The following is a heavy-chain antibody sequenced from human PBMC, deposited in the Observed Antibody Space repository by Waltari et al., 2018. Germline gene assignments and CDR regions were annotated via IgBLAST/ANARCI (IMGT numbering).Heavy chain of an antibody. CDR3: ARGNAFDF. CDR2: IYHSGST. V-gene: IGHV4-59*01. Sequence: QVQLQASGPGLVKPSETLSLTCTVSGDSITSYYWNWIRQPPGKGLEWIAYIYHSGSTTYNPSLKSRVTLSIDRSKNQFSLNLTSVTAADTAVYYCARGNAFDFRGQGTLVTVSS. J-gene: IGHJ3*01. CDR1: GDSITSYY.